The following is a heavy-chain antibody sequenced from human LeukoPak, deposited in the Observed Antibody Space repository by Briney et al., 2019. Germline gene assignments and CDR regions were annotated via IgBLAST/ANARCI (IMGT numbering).Heavy chain of an antibody. J-gene: IGHJ4*02. CDR2: IYYSGST. CDR3: ARHASGWYTD. Sequence: SETLSLTCAVSGGSISTSDYYWGWIRQPPGKGLEWIGSIYYSGSTYYNPFLKSRLTISGDTSKNQFSLKLSSVTTADTAVYYCARHASGWYTDWGQGTLSPSPQ. D-gene: IGHD6-19*01. V-gene: IGHV4-39*01. CDR1: GGSISTSDYY.